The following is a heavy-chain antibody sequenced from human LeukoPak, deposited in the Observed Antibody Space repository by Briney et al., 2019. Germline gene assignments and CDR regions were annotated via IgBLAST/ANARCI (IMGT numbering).Heavy chain of an antibody. CDR3: ARIRDGYNDAYDI. Sequence: ASVKVSCKASGDSFNNYPIHWVRQAPGQGLEWMGLINPGGDNTDYAQNFQGRVTMTRDTSTSTVYMGLSSLRSEDTAVYYCARIRDGYNDAYDIWGQGTMVTVSS. CDR2: INPGGDNT. V-gene: IGHV1-46*02. J-gene: IGHJ3*02. D-gene: IGHD5-24*01. CDR1: GDSFNNYP.